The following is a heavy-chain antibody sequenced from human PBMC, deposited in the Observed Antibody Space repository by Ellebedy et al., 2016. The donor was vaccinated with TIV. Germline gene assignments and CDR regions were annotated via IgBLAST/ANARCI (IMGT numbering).Heavy chain of an antibody. V-gene: IGHV1-8*01. CDR2: MNPNSGNT. CDR1: GYTFTSYD. CDR3: ARDPMEWELPDYWYFDL. D-gene: IGHD1-26*01. J-gene: IGHJ2*01. Sequence: ASVKVSCXASGYTFTSYDINWVRQATGQGLEWMGWMNPNSGNTGYAQKFQGRVTMTRNTSISTAYMELSSLRAEDTAVYYCARDPMEWELPDYWYFDLWGRGTLVTVSS.